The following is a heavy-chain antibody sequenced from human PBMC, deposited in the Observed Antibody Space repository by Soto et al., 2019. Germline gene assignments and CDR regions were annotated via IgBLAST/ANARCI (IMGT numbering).Heavy chain of an antibody. Sequence: EVQLVESGGGLVKPGGSLRLSCAASGFTFSNAWMNWVRQAPGKGLEWVGRIKSKTDGGTTDYAAPVKGRLTIARNDSKNTLYLQMNSLKTKDTAVYYCTPLPSAAMGGDYWGQGTLVTVSS. CDR1: GFTFSNAW. CDR3: TPLPSAAMGGDY. V-gene: IGHV3-15*07. D-gene: IGHD2-2*01. J-gene: IGHJ4*02. CDR2: IKSKTDGGTT.